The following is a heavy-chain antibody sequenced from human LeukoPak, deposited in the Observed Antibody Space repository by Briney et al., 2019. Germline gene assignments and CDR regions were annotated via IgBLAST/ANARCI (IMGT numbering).Heavy chain of an antibody. CDR2: IWYDGSNK. CDR3: ARDYLDWYFDL. Sequence: PGGSLRLSCAASGFTFSSYGMHWVRQAPGKGLEWAAVIWYDGSNKYYADSVKGRFTISRDNSKNTLYLQMNSLRAEDTAVYYCARDYLDWYFDLWGRGTLVTVSS. CDR1: GFTFSSYG. J-gene: IGHJ2*01. V-gene: IGHV3-33*01.